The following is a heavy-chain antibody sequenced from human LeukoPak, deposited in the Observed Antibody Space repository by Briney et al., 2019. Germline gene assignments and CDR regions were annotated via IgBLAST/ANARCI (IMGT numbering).Heavy chain of an antibody. CDR1: GLTVSSNY. J-gene: IGHJ4*02. CDR3: AILAAAGTADY. V-gene: IGHV3-53*01. Sequence: GGSLRLSCAASGLTVSSNYMSWVRQAPGKGLEWVSVIYSGGSTYYADSVKGRFTISRDNAKNTLSLQMNSLRAEDTAFYYCAILAAAGTADYWGQGTLVTVSS. D-gene: IGHD6-13*01. CDR2: IYSGGST.